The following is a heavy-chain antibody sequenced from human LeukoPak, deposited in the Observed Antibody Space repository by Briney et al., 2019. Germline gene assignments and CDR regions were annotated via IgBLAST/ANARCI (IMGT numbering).Heavy chain of an antibody. CDR2: ISWNSGSI. J-gene: IGHJ3*02. D-gene: IGHD6-6*01. Sequence: GGSLRLSCAASGFTFDDYAMHWVRQAPGKGLEWVSGISWNSGSIGYADSVKGRFTISRDNAKNSLYLQMNSLRAEDMALYYCAKGGSSSGAFDIWGQGTMVTVSS. CDR3: AKGGSSSGAFDI. CDR1: GFTFDDYA. V-gene: IGHV3-9*03.